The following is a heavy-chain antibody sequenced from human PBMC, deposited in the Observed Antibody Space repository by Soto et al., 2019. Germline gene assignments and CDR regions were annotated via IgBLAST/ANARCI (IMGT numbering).Heavy chain of an antibody. CDR3: ARLDYGVNSAIY. CDR2: ISAYNGNT. V-gene: IGHV1-18*01. J-gene: IGHJ4*02. CDR1: GYTFTRHG. Sequence: QVQLVQSGAEVKKPGASVKVSCKASGYTFTRHGFSWVRHAPGQGLEWMGWISAYNGNTNYAQKFLGRVTMTTDTSTSTAYMELRSLRSDDTAVYFCARLDYGVNSAIYCGQGTLVTVSS. D-gene: IGHD4-17*01.